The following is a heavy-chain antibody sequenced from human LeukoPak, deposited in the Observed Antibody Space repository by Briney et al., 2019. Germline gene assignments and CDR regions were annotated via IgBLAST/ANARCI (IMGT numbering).Heavy chain of an antibody. CDR3: AKGFTMVRGVINDAFDI. D-gene: IGHD3-10*01. CDR2: ISGSGGRT. Sequence: GGSLRLSCAASRFTFSTYAMNWVRQAPGKGLEWVSAISGSGGRTFYADSVKGRFTISRDNSKNTLYLQMNSLRAEDTAVYYCAKGFTMVRGVINDAFDIWGQGTMVTVSS. J-gene: IGHJ3*02. CDR1: RFTFSTYA. V-gene: IGHV3-23*01.